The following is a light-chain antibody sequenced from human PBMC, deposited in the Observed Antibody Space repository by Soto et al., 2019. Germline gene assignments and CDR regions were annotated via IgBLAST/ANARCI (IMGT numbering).Light chain of an antibody. J-gene: IGKJ1*01. Sequence: IVLTQSPGTLSSSPGERATLSCRASQSVSTNNLAWYQQRPGQAPRLLIYGASTRATGIPDRFSGSGSGTDFTLTISRLEPEDFAVYYCQQYGSSSTTFGQGTKVDIK. CDR2: GAS. V-gene: IGKV3-20*01. CDR3: QQYGSSSTT. CDR1: QSVSTNN.